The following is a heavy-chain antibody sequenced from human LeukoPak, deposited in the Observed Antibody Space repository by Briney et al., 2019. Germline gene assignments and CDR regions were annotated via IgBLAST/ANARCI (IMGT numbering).Heavy chain of an antibody. CDR1: GGSISSHY. D-gene: IGHD4-17*01. V-gene: IGHV4-59*11. J-gene: IGHJ5*02. CDR3: ARDRGAVTISPGWFDP. Sequence: PSETLSLTCTVSGGSISSHYWSWIRQPPGKGLEWIGYIYYSGSTNYNPSLKSRVTISVDTSKNQFSLKLSSVTAADTAVYYCARDRGAVTISPGWFDPWGQGTLVTVSS. CDR2: IYYSGST.